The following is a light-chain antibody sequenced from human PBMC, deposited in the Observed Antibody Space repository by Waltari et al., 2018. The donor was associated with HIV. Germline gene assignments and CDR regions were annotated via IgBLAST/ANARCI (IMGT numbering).Light chain of an antibody. CDR2: EVT. V-gene: IGLV2-14*01. J-gene: IGLJ3*02. CDR1: SSDVGDYDY. Sequence: HSALTQPASVSGPHGQSITISCAGTSSDVGDYDYVSWYHHPPGHAPKLVIYEVTIRPLGVSGRFSGSKSGNTASLTISYLLTEDEGFYYCASFTSNTWVFGGGTEVTVL. CDR3: ASFTSNTWV.